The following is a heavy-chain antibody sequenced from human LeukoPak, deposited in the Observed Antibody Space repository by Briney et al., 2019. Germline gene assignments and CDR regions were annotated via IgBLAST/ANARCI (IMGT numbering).Heavy chain of an antibody. Sequence: SETLSLTCTVSGGSISSSSYYWGWIRQPPGKGLEWIGRIYYSGSTYYNPSLKSRVTISVDTSKNQFSLKLSSVTAAGTAVYYCARHRYFRTELDTAMEAYYYDSSGYYLNWFDPWGQGTLVTVSS. J-gene: IGHJ5*02. V-gene: IGHV4-39*01. D-gene: IGHD3-22*01. CDR2: IYYSGST. CDR3: ARHRYFRTELDTAMEAYYYDSSGYYLNWFDP. CDR1: GGSISSSSYY.